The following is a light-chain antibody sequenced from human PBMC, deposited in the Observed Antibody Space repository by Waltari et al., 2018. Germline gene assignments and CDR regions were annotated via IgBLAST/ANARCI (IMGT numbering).Light chain of an antibody. Sequence: EIVLTQSPGTLSLSPGERPTLSCRTSQSVSSTYIAWYQQKPGQTPRLLIYGASNRATGIPDRLSGSGSRTDFTLTISRLEPEDSAVYYCQQYVSSPLTFGGGTRVEIK. CDR3: QQYVSSPLT. CDR1: QSVSSTY. V-gene: IGKV3-20*01. CDR2: GAS. J-gene: IGKJ4*01.